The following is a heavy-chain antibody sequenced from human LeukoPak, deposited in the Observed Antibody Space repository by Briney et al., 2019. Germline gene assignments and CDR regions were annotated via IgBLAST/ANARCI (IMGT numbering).Heavy chain of an antibody. D-gene: IGHD3-22*01. Sequence: GGSLRLSCAASGFTFSSYWMPWVRQAPGKGLEWVANIKQDGSEKYYVDSVKGRFTISRDNAKNSLYLQMNSLRAEDTAVYSCVRDGDTSGYTNWGQGTLVTVSS. CDR1: GFTFSSYW. V-gene: IGHV3-7*01. CDR3: VRDGDTSGYTN. CDR2: IKQDGSEK. J-gene: IGHJ4*02.